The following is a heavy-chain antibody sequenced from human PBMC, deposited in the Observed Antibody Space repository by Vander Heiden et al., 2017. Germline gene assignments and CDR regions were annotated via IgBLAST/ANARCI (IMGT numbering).Heavy chain of an antibody. J-gene: IGHJ5*02. Sequence: VQLVESGGGLVQPGGSLRPSCAASGFPFRGYWMSWVRQARGKGLEWVANIKQEGSEKYYVDSVKGRFTISRDNAKNSLYLQMNSLRAEDTAVYYCARDSLGYCSGGSCWANWFDPWGQGTLVTVSS. D-gene: IGHD2-15*01. V-gene: IGHV3-7*01. CDR1: GFPFRGYW. CDR2: IKQEGSEK. CDR3: ARDSLGYCSGGSCWANWFDP.